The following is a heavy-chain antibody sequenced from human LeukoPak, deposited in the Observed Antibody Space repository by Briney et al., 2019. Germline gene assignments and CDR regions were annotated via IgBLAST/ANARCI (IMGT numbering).Heavy chain of an antibody. D-gene: IGHD3-16*01. CDR3: AKDPPHVSWLFDY. J-gene: IGHJ4*02. V-gene: IGHV3-23*01. Sequence: GGSLRLSCAASGFTFISYAMSRVRQAPGKGLEWGSAITNSGGTTYYADSEKGGFTISRDNSNNTLYRQMNSLRAEDTAVNYCAKDPPHVSWLFDYWGQGTLVTVSS. CDR2: ITNSGGTT. CDR1: GFTFISYA.